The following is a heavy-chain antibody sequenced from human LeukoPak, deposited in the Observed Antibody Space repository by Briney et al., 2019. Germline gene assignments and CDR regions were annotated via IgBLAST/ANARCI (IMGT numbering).Heavy chain of an antibody. D-gene: IGHD3-10*01. CDR2: MKQDGSET. CDR3: ARDSRGAFDY. J-gene: IGHJ4*02. V-gene: IGHV3-7*01. Sequence: GGSLRLSCAASGFTFSSNWMSWVRQAPGKGLEWVANMKQDGSETYYVDSVKGRFTISRDNAKNLLYLQMNSLRAEDTAVYYCARDSRGAFDYWGQGTLVTVPS. CDR1: GFTFSSNW.